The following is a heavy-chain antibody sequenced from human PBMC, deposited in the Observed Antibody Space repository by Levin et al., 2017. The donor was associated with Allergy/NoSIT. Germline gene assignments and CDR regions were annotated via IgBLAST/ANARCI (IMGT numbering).Heavy chain of an antibody. Sequence: PGGSLRLSCAASGFTFSSYGRHWVRQAPGKGLEWVAVIWYDGSNKYYADSVKGRFTISRDNSKNTLYLQMNSLRAEDTAVYYCAREGRIAVAGKGGYYFDYWGQGTLVTVSS. CDR1: GFTFSSYG. D-gene: IGHD6-19*01. CDR3: AREGRIAVAGKGGYYFDY. J-gene: IGHJ4*02. V-gene: IGHV3-33*01. CDR2: IWYDGSNK.